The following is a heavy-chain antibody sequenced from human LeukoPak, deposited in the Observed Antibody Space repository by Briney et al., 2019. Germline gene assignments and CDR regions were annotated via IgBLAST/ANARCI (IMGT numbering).Heavy chain of an antibody. D-gene: IGHD1-7*01. CDR1: GGSISSSSYY. V-gene: IGHV4-39*01. CDR2: IYYSGST. Sequence: SETLSLTCTVSGGSISSSSYYWGWIRQPPGKGLEWIGSIYYSGSTYHNPSLKSRVTISVDTSKNQFSLKLSSVTAADTAVYYCARPITGTTGAFDIWGQGTMVTVSS. J-gene: IGHJ3*02. CDR3: ARPITGTTGAFDI.